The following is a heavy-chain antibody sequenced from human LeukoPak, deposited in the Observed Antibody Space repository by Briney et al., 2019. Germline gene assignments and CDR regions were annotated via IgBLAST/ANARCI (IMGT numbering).Heavy chain of an antibody. V-gene: IGHV4-61*02. Sequence: SQTLSLTCTVSGGSISSGNYYYSWIRQPAGKGLEWLGRIYTSGTTDYNPSLKSRVTISVDTSKNQFSLKLSSVTAADTAVYYCASRSHCSSTSCYYDDYWGQGTLVTVSS. CDR1: GGSISSGNYY. CDR2: IYTSGTT. J-gene: IGHJ4*02. D-gene: IGHD2-2*01. CDR3: ASRSHCSSTSCYYDDY.